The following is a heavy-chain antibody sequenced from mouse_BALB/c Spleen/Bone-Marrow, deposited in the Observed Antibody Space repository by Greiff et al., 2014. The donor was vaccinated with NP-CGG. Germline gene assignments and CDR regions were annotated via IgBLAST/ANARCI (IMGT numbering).Heavy chain of an antibody. CDR1: GYSFTDYD. CDR3: ASCGRGRSFDY. CDR2: IYPGDGST. Sequence: VQLQQSGPELVKPGTLVKISCKASGYSFTDYDINWVKQRPGQGLEWIGWIYPGDGSTKYNEKFKGKATLTADRSSSTAYMQLISLTPESSAVYFCASCGRGRSFDYWGQGTSVTVSS. J-gene: IGHJ4*01. D-gene: IGHD1-1*02. V-gene: IGHV1S56*01.